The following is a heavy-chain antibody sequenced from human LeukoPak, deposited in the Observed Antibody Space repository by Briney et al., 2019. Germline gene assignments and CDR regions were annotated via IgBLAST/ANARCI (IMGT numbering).Heavy chain of an antibody. CDR3: ARGTGSYYSLGY. CDR2: INSDGSST. CDR1: GFTFSSYW. J-gene: IGHJ4*02. D-gene: IGHD1-26*01. Sequence: GGSLRLSCAASGFTFSSYWMHWVRQAPGKGLVWVSRINSDGSSTSYAGSVKGRFTISRDNAKNTLYLQMDSLRAGDTAMYYCARGTGSYYSLGYWGQGTLVTVSS. V-gene: IGHV3-74*01.